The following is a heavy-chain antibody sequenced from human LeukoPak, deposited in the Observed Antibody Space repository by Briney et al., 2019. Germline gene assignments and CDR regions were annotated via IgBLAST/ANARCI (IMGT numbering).Heavy chain of an antibody. CDR1: GFTFSSYG. V-gene: IGHV3-30*18. CDR2: ISYDGSNK. J-gene: IGHJ4*02. D-gene: IGHD3-22*01. Sequence: GGSLRLSCAASGFTFSSYGMHWVRQAPGKGLEWVAVISYDGSNKYYADSVKGRFTISRDNSKNTLYLQMNSLRAGDTAVYYCAKIVGYYYDPSADYWGRGTLVTVSS. CDR3: AKIVGYYYDPSADY.